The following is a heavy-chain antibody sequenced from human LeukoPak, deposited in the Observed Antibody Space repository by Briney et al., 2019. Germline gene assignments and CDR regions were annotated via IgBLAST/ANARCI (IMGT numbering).Heavy chain of an antibody. V-gene: IGHV4-61*08. Sequence: SETLSLTCAVSGVAISRGGYDWNWIRQPPGKGLEWIAYIYHSGTTYYNPSLKSRATITVDTSNNQFSLKLSSVTAADTAVYYCARLNYGDYHYYYYYMDVWGKGTTVTISS. D-gene: IGHD4-17*01. CDR2: IYHSGTT. CDR1: GVAISRGGYD. CDR3: ARLNYGDYHYYYYYMDV. J-gene: IGHJ6*03.